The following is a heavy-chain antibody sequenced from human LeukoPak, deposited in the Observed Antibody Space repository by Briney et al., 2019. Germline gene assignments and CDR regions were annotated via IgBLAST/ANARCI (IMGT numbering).Heavy chain of an antibody. Sequence: SQTLSLTCTVSGGSISGGGYYWSWIRQHPGKGLEWIGYIKYSGNTHYNPSLKSRVTISVDTFKNQFSLKLSSVTAADTAVYYCARASRLGELSLGYWGQGTLVTVSS. D-gene: IGHD3-16*02. CDR3: ARASRLGELSLGY. J-gene: IGHJ4*02. CDR2: IKYSGNT. CDR1: GGSISGGGYY. V-gene: IGHV4-31*03.